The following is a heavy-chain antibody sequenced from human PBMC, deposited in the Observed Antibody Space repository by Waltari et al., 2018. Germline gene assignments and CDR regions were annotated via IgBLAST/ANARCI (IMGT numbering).Heavy chain of an antibody. CDR1: GGTFSSYA. CDR2: IIPIFGTE. CDR3: ARDQPGGYYYYGMDV. D-gene: IGHD3-10*01. V-gene: IGHV1-69*05. Sequence: QVQLVQSGAEVKKPGSSVKVSCKASGGTFSSYAISWVRQAPGQGLEWMGGIIPIFGTENDAQKFQGRVTMTTDEATSTADMELSSLRSEDTAVYYCARDQPGGYYYYGMDVWGQGTTVTVAS. J-gene: IGHJ6*02.